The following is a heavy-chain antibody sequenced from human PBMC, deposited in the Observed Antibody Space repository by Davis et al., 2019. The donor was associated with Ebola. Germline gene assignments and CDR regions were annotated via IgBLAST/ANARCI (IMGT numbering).Heavy chain of an antibody. CDR2: LYHGGDT. CDR3: ARVSLYDYGSGTYYTAKGMDV. V-gene: IGHV4-38-2*02. Sequence: SETLSLTCSVSGYSIRSADHWGWVRQTPGKGLEWIGSLYHGGDTSNNPSLKGRVSISADMSKNQFSLKLTSVTAGDTAVYFCARVSLYDYGSGTYYTAKGMDVWGQGTTVTVSS. CDR1: GYSIRSADH. J-gene: IGHJ6*02. D-gene: IGHD3-10*01.